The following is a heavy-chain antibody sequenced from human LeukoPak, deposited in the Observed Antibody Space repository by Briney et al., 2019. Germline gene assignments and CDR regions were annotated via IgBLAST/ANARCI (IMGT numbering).Heavy chain of an antibody. CDR2: IKSKTDGGTR. D-gene: IGHD1-7*01. CDR3: TTDRELRYDAFDI. CDR1: GFTFSNAW. V-gene: IGHV3-15*01. Sequence: GGSLTLSCAASGFTFSNAWVSWLRQAPGKGLEWVGRIKSKTDGGTRDYAAPVKGRSTISRDDSKNTLYLQMNSLKTEDTAVYYCTTDRELRYDAFDIWGQGTMVTVSS. J-gene: IGHJ3*02.